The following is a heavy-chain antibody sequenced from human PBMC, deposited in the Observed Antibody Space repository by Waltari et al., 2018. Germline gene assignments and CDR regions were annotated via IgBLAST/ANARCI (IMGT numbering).Heavy chain of an antibody. D-gene: IGHD5-12*01. V-gene: IGHV3-49*03. CDR2: IRSKARGGTT. Sequence: EVFLAESGGGLVQSGRSLSLSCATSGFTFGVYALSWFRQAPGKGLEWVGVIRSKARGGTTQYGASVKTRFAISRDDSKSIAYLQMNSLTIEDTAMYYCARDHDYSFVDYWGQGTLVTVSS. CDR1: GFTFGVYA. J-gene: IGHJ4*02. CDR3: ARDHDYSFVDY.